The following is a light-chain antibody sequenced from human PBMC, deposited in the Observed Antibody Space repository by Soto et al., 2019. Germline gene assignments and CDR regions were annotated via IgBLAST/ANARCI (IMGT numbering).Light chain of an antibody. CDR2: GNS. Sequence: QSVLTQSPSVSGAPGQRVTISSTGSSSNIGAGYDVHWYQHLPGTAPKLLIYGNSNRPSGVPDRFSGSKSGTSASLAITGLQAEDEADYYCQSYDSSLSGPNWVFGGGTKLTVL. CDR1: SSNIGAGYD. J-gene: IGLJ3*02. V-gene: IGLV1-40*01. CDR3: QSYDSSLSGPNWV.